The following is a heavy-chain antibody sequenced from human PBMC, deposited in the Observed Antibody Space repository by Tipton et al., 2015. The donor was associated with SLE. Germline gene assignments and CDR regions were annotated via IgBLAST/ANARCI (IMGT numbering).Heavy chain of an antibody. CDR1: GFTFSSYA. CDR3: ASLLTGDGRTD. J-gene: IGHJ4*02. CDR2: ISYDGSNK. Sequence: SLRLSCAASGFTFSSYAMHWVRQAPGKGLEWVAVISYDGSNKYYADSVKGRFTISRDNSENTLYLQMNSLRAEDTAVYYCASLLTGDGRTDWGQGTLVTVSS. V-gene: IGHV3-30*04. D-gene: IGHD7-27*01.